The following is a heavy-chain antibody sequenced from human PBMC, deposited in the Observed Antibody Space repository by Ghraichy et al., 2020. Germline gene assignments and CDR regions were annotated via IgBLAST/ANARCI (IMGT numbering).Heavy chain of an antibody. CDR3: AKGGYCSGSSCYGYYYMDV. J-gene: IGHJ6*03. V-gene: IGHV3-23*01. Sequence: GGSLRLSCAASGFTFSSYAMSWVRQAPGKGLEWVSSIGASGESTYHADSVKGRFTISRDNSKNTLSLQMNSLRAEDTALYYCAKGGYCSGSSCYGYYYMDVWGKGTTVTVSS. D-gene: IGHD2-2*03. CDR2: IGASGEST. CDR1: GFTFSSYA.